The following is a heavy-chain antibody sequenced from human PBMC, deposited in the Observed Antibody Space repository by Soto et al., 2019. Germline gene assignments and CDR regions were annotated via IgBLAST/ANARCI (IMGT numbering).Heavy chain of an antibody. Sequence: GGSLRLSCAASGFTFSSYAMSWVRQAPGKGLEWVSAISGSGGSTYYADSVKGRFTISRDNSKNTLYLQMNSLRAEDTAVYYCAKDGXGWFLEWLTRNYYGMDVWGRGTTVTVSS. CDR2: ISGSGGST. CDR1: GFTFSSYA. CDR3: AKDGXGWFLEWLTRNYYGMDV. D-gene: IGHD3-3*01. J-gene: IGHJ6*02. V-gene: IGHV3-23*01.